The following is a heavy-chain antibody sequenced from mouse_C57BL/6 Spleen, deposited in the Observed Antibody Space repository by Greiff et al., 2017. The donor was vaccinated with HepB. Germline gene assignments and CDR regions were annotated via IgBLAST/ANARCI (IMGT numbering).Heavy chain of an antibody. CDR3: ARIYYDYDKDYFDY. CDR1: GFTFSDYG. Sequence: EVNVVESGGGLVKPGGSLKLSCAASGFTFSDYGMHWVRQAPEKGLEWVAYISSGSSTIYYADTVKGRFTISRDNAKNTLFLQMTSLRSEDTAMYYCARIYYDYDKDYFDYWGQGTTLTVSS. V-gene: IGHV5-17*01. D-gene: IGHD2-4*01. CDR2: ISSGSSTI. J-gene: IGHJ2*01.